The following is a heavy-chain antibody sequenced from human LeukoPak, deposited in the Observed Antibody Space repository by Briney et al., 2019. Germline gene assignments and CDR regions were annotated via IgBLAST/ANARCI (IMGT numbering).Heavy chain of an antibody. CDR3: ARGPETLMGAFDI. CDR2: IYHSGST. CDR1: GYSISSGYY. D-gene: IGHD1-14*01. V-gene: IGHV4-38-2*01. Sequence: PSETLSLTCAVSGYSISSGYYWGWIRQPPGKGLEWIGSIYHSGSTYYNPSLKSRVTTSVDTSKNQFSLKPSSVTAADTAVYYCARGPETLMGAFDIWGQGTMVTVSS. J-gene: IGHJ3*02.